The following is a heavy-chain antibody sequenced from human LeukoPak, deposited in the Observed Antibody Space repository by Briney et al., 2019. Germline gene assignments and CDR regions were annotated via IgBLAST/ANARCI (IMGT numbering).Heavy chain of an antibody. V-gene: IGHV3-43*02. CDR3: AKESGKFDY. CDR2: ISGDGGST. CDR1: GFPFSNYA. Sequence: GGSLRLSCAASGFPFSNYAMHWVRQAPGKGLEWVSLISGDGGSTFYADSVKGRFSISRDNSKNSLYLQMNSLRPKDTAMYYWAKESGKFDYWGQGTLVAVSS. J-gene: IGHJ4*02.